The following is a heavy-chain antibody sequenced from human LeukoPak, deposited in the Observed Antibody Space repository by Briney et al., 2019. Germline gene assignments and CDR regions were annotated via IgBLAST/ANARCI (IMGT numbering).Heavy chain of an antibody. D-gene: IGHD6-13*01. CDR3: ATGEQQLTYY. J-gene: IGHJ4*02. CDR1: GVSTSSSSYY. V-gene: IGHV4-39*07. Sequence: PSETLSLTCTVSGVSTSSSSYYWGWIRQPPGKGLEWIGTIYYSGSTYCNPSLKSRVTISVDTSKNQFSLKLSSVTAADTAVYYCATGEQQLTYYWGQGTLVTVSS. CDR2: IYYSGST.